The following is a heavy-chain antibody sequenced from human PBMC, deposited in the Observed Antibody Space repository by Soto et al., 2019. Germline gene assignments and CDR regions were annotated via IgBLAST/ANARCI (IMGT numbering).Heavy chain of an antibody. V-gene: IGHV4-4*02. D-gene: IGHD2-2*01. CDR1: GGSISSSNW. CDR2: IYHSGST. J-gene: IGHJ4*02. Sequence: SETLSLTCAVSGGSISSSNWWSWVRQPPGKGLEWIGEIYHSGSTNYNPSLKSRVTISVDKSKNQFSLKLSSVTAADTAVYYCARADCSSTSCPFDYWGQGTLVTVSS. CDR3: ARADCSSTSCPFDY.